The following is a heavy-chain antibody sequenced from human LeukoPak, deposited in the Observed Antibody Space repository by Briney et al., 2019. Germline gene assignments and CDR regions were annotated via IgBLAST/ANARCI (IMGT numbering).Heavy chain of an antibody. CDR3: ARGSVSGEYFDY. V-gene: IGHV1-8*01. J-gene: IGHJ4*02. Sequence: ASVKVSCKASGYTFTSYDINWVRQATGQGLEWMGWMNPNSGNTGYAQKFQGRVTMTRNTSISTAYMELSSLRSEDTAVYYCARGSVSGEYFDYWGQGTLVTVSS. CDR2: MNPNSGNT. D-gene: IGHD3-10*02. CDR1: GYTFTSYD.